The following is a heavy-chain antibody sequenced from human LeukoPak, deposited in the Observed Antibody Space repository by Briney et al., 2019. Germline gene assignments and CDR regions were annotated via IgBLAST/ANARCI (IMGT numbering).Heavy chain of an antibody. CDR2: ISAYNGNT. Sequence: GASVKVSCKASGYTFTSYGISWVRQAPGQGLEWMGWISAYNGNTNYAQKLQGRVTMTTDTSTSTAYMELRSLRSDDTAVYYCASQYYDFWSGFGYYMDVWGKGTTVTVSS. D-gene: IGHD3-3*01. J-gene: IGHJ6*03. CDR3: ASQYYDFWSGFGYYMDV. CDR1: GYTFTSYG. V-gene: IGHV1-18*01.